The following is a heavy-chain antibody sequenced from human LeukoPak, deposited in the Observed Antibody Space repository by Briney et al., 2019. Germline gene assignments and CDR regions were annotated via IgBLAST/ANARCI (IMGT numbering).Heavy chain of an antibody. D-gene: IGHD3-3*01. CDR3: ARSRFLENYMDV. Sequence: SVKVSCKASGGTFSSYAISWVRQAPGQGLEWMGGIIPIFGTANYAQKFQGRVTITVDESTSTAYMELSSLRSEDTAVYYCARSRFLENYMDVWGKGTTVTVSS. V-gene: IGHV1-69*13. CDR2: IIPIFGTA. J-gene: IGHJ6*03. CDR1: GGTFSSYA.